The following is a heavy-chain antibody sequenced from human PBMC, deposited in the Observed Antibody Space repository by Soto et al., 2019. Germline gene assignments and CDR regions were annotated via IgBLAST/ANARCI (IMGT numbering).Heavy chain of an antibody. CDR1: GGTFSSYA. CDR2: IIPIFGTA. V-gene: IGHV1-69*12. Sequence: QVQLVQSGAEVKKPGSSVKVSCKASGGTFSSYAISWVRQAPGQGLEWMGGIIPIFGTANYAQKFQGRVTITADESTSTAYMELXXLRXXXTXXXYXXXXXXXXXXXTLYYWGQGTLVTVSS. J-gene: IGHJ4*02. CDR3: XXXXXXXXXXTLYY.